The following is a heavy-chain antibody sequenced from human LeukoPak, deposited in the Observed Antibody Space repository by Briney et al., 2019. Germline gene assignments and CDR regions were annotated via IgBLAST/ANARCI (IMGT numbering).Heavy chain of an antibody. D-gene: IGHD3-22*01. CDR3: ARSTMIVVEFDY. J-gene: IGHJ4*02. CDR2: INPNSGGT. CDR1: GYTFTGYY. Sequence: ASVKVSCKASGYTFTGYYMHWVRQAPGQGLEWMGWINPNSGGTSYAQKFQGRVTMTRDMSTSTVYMELSSLRSEDTAVYYCARSTMIVVEFDYWGQGTLVTVSS. V-gene: IGHV1-2*02.